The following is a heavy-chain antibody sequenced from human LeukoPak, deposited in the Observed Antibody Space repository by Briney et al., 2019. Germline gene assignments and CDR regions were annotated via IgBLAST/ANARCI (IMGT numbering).Heavy chain of an antibody. D-gene: IGHD2-15*01. J-gene: IGHJ4*02. CDR1: GGSISSSSYY. CDR3: ARREWWFFDY. Sequence: SETLSLTCTVSGGSISSSSYYWGWIRQPPGKGLEWIGTIYYSGSTYYTPSLKSRLTISVDTSKNQFSLEPTSVTAADTAVHYCARREWWFFDYWGQGTLVTVSS. CDR2: IYYSGST. V-gene: IGHV4-39*01.